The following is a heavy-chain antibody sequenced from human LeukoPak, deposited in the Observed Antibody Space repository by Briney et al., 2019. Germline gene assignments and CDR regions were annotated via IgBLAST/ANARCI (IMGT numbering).Heavy chain of an antibody. D-gene: IGHD2-2*02. Sequence: PSETLSLTCAVYGGSFSGYYWSWIRQPPGKGLEWIGEINHSGGTNYNPSLKSRVTISVDTSKNQFSLKLSSVTAADTAVYYCARGLSYCSSTSCYTGWFDPWGQGTLVTVSS. CDR2: INHSGGT. J-gene: IGHJ5*02. CDR3: ARGLSYCSSTSCYTGWFDP. CDR1: GGSFSGYY. V-gene: IGHV4-34*01.